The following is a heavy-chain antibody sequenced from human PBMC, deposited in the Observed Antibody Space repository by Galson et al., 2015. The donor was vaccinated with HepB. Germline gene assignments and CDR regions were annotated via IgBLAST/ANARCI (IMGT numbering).Heavy chain of an antibody. CDR2: IYYSGST. V-gene: IGHV4-30-4*07. CDR1: GGSISSGGYS. D-gene: IGHD3-22*01. Sequence: LSLTCTISGGSISSGGYSWSWIRQPPGKGLEWIGYIYYSGSTYYNPSLKSRVTISVDTSKNQFSLKLSSVTAADTAVYYCARVNYYDSSGYYSFDPWGQGTLVTVSS. J-gene: IGHJ5*02. CDR3: ARVNYYDSSGYYSFDP.